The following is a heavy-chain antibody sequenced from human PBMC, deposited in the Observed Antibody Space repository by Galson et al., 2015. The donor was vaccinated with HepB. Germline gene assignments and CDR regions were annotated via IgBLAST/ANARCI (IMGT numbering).Heavy chain of an antibody. J-gene: IGHJ2*01. Sequence: SLRLSCAVSGFTFSSYDMSWVRQAPGKGLEWVSTISDSGGSTDYADSVKGRFTISRDNSKNTLYLQMNSQRAEDTAVYYCAKGGGSGYYYWYFDLWARGTLLTVSS. CDR3: AKGGGSGYYYWYFDL. CDR1: GFTFSSYD. D-gene: IGHD3-3*01. V-gene: IGHV3-23*01. CDR2: ISDSGGST.